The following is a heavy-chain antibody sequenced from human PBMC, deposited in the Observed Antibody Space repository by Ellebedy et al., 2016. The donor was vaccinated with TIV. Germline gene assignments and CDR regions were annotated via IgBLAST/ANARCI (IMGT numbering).Heavy chain of an antibody. V-gene: IGHV3-7*01. J-gene: IGHJ6*02. CDR1: GFSFRSYW. Sequence: GESLKISCGASGFSFRSYWMTWVRQAPGKGLEWVANINQDGSDKYYVDSVRGQFTISRDNAKNSLYLQMNSLRAEDTAVYYCATDGSYGDYSPGYYGMDVWGQGTTVTVSS. CDR2: INQDGSDK. CDR3: ATDGSYGDYSPGYYGMDV. D-gene: IGHD4-17*01.